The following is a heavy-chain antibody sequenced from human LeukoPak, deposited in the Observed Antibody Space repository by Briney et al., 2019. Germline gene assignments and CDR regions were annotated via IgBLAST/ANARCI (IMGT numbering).Heavy chain of an antibody. CDR2: IRSKANSYAT. CDR1: GFTFSGSA. J-gene: IGHJ6*02. CDR3: TGHPVAAANYGMDV. Sequence: GGSLRLSCAASGFTFSGSAMHWVRQASGKGLEWVGRIRSKANSYATAYAASVKGRFTISRDDSKNTAYLQMNSPKTEDTAVYYCTGHPVAAANYGMDVWGQGTTVTVSS. V-gene: IGHV3-73*01. D-gene: IGHD6-13*01.